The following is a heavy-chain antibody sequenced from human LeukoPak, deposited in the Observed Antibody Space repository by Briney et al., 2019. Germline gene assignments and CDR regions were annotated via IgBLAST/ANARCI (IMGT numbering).Heavy chain of an antibody. CDR2: IWYDGSNK. CDR3: AREQQLETFDY. Sequence: GGSLRLSCAASGFTFSSYGMHWVRQAPGKGLEWVAVIWYDGSNKYYADSVKGRFPISRDNSKNTLYLQMNSLRAEDTAVYYCAREQQLETFDYWGQGTLVTVSS. CDR1: GFTFSSYG. D-gene: IGHD6-13*01. J-gene: IGHJ4*02. V-gene: IGHV3-33*01.